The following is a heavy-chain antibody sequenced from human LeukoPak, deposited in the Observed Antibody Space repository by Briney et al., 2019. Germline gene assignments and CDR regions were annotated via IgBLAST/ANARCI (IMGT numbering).Heavy chain of an antibody. D-gene: IGHD3-10*01. CDR1: GLIFTNYF. Sequence: PGGSLRLSCAASGLIFTNYFMNWVRQAPGKGLEWVSSISSSSSYIYYADSVKGRFTISRDNAKNSLYLQVNSLRAEDTAVYYCARDPDTGYSGSGSLFDYWGQGTLVTVSS. CDR2: ISSSSSYI. V-gene: IGHV3-21*01. J-gene: IGHJ4*02. CDR3: ARDPDTGYSGSGSLFDY.